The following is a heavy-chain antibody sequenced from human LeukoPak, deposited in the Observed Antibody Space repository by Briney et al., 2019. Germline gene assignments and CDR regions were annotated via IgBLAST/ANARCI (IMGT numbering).Heavy chain of an antibody. CDR2: IDWDDDK. V-gene: IGHV2-70*11. J-gene: IGHJ4*02. Sequence: SGPTLVKPTQTLTLTCTFSGFSLSTSKMCVNWIRQPPGKALEWLARIDWDDDKYFSASLKTRLTISKDTSKNQVVLTMTNMDPVDTATYYCARILAGPDYFDYWGQGTLVTFSS. CDR1: GFSLSTSKMC. CDR3: ARILAGPDYFDY.